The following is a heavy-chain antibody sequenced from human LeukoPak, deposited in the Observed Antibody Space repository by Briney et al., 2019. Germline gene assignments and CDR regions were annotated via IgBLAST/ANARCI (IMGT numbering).Heavy chain of an antibody. CDR1: GGSISRADYY. CDR2: IYYSGST. V-gene: IGHV4-30-4*08. D-gene: IGHD4-17*01. CDR3: ARDPLTDYGDYWAFDI. Sequence: SETLSLTCTVSGGSISRADYYWSWIRQPPGKGLEWIGYIYYSGSTYYNPSLKSRATISIDTSKNQFSLKLSSVTAADTAVYYCARDPLTDYGDYWAFDIWGQGTMVTVSS. J-gene: IGHJ3*02.